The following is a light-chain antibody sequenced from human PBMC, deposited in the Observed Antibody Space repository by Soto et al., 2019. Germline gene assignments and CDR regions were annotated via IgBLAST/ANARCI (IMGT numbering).Light chain of an antibody. J-gene: IGLJ1*01. CDR3: AAWDDSLSGFHV. CDR2: RNN. CDR1: SSNIGSNY. V-gene: IGLV1-47*01. Sequence: SALTQPPSASGTPGQRVTITCSGSSSNIGSNYVYWYQQLPGTAPKLLIYRNNQRPSGVPDRFSGSKSGTSASLAISGLRSEDEADYYCAAWDDSLSGFHVFGTGTKVTV.